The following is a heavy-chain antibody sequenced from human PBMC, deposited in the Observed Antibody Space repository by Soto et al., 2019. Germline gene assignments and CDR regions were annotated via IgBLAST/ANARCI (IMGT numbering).Heavy chain of an antibody. V-gene: IGHV3-30*03. Sequence: QVQLVESGGGVVQPGRSLRLSCAAPRFIFISYGMHWVRQAPGKGLEWLAVTSYDGNNKYYGDSVKGRFTISRDESKNTLYLQMNRLRPEDTAVYYCASTVDTTMVTWALGNWGQGTLVTVSS. CDR1: RFIFISYG. J-gene: IGHJ1*01. CDR3: ASTVDTTMVTWALGN. D-gene: IGHD5-18*01. CDR2: TSYDGNNK.